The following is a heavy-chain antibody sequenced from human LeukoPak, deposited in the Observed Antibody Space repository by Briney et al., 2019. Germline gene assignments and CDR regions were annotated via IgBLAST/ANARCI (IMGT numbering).Heavy chain of an antibody. CDR3: AKDLLIAAANYYYYMDV. CDR1: GFTFSSYG. CDR2: IRYDGSNK. D-gene: IGHD6-13*01. J-gene: IGHJ6*03. Sequence: GGSLRLSCAASGFTFSSYGMHWVRQAPGKGLEWVAFIRYDGSNKYYADSVKGRFTISRDNSKNTLYLQMNSLRAEDTAVYYCAKDLLIAAANYYYYMDVWGKGTTVTVSS. V-gene: IGHV3-30*02.